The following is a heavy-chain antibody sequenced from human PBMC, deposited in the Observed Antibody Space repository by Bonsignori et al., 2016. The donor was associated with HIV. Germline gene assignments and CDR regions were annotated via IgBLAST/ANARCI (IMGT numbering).Heavy chain of an antibody. V-gene: IGHV1-3*02. CDR1: GYTFSNYA. D-gene: IGHD5-12*01. CDR2: SNGGNGDT. CDR3: ARGSGYSGYDPLDY. J-gene: IGHJ4*02. Sequence: ASVKVSCKASGYTFSNYAMHWVRQAPGQRLEWMGWSNGGNGDTKYSLEFQGRVTINRDTSASTAYMELSSLTSEDMAIYYCARGSGYSGYDPLDYWGQGTLVTVSS.